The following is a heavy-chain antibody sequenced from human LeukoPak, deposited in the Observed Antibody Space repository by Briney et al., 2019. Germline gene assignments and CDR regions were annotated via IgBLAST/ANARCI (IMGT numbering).Heavy chain of an antibody. J-gene: IGHJ6*02. CDR3: ARSRDYYDSSGTSARYYYYYYGMDV. CDR2: ISSSSSTI. Sequence: GGSLRLSFAASGFTFSSYSMNWVRQAPGKGLEWVSYISSSSSTIYYAASVKGRFTISRDNAKNSLYLQMNSLRDEDTAVYYCARSRDYYDSSGTSARYYYYYYGMDVWGQGTTVTVSS. V-gene: IGHV3-48*02. CDR1: GFTFSSYS. D-gene: IGHD3-22*01.